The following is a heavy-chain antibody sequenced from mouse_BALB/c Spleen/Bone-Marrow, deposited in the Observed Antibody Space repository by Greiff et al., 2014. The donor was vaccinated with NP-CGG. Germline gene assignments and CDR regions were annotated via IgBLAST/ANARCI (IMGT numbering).Heavy chain of an antibody. J-gene: IGHJ4*01. CDR3: ARHVGNPYAMDY. Sequence: EVQLVESGGGLVQPGGSLKLSCAASGFTFSSYTMSWVRQTPEKRLEWVAYISNGGGSTYYPDTVKGRFTISRDNAKNTLYLQMSSLKSGDTAMYYCARHVGNPYAMDYWGQGTSVTVSS. D-gene: IGHD3-1*01. CDR2: ISNGGGST. CDR1: GFTFSSYT. V-gene: IGHV5-12-2*01.